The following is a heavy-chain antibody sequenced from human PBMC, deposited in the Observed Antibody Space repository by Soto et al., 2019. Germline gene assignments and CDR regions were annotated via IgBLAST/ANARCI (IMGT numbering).Heavy chain of an antibody. CDR1: GFTFSSYS. Sequence: EVQLVESGGGLVKPGGSLRLSYAASGFTFSSYSMNWVRQAPGKGLEWVSSISSSSSYIYYADSVKGRFTISRDNAKNSLYLQMNSLRAEDTAVYYCARGYPYDFWSGYYTEHYYYYMDVWGKGTTVTVSS. D-gene: IGHD3-3*01. V-gene: IGHV3-21*01. CDR3: ARGYPYDFWSGYYTEHYYYYMDV. CDR2: ISSSSSYI. J-gene: IGHJ6*03.